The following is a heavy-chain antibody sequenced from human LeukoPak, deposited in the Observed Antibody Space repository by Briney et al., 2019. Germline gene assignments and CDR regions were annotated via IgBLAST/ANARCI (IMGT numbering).Heavy chain of an antibody. D-gene: IGHD2-15*01. Sequence: PSETLSLTCTVSGGSISSGGDYWSWIGQHPGRGLEWIAYIHNGGTTYYNPSLKSRATISLDTSQNQFSLKLTSVTAADTAVYYCARRSPEKSLAAAFDYWGQGTLVTVSS. V-gene: IGHV4-31*03. CDR2: IHNGGTT. CDR1: GGSISSGGDY. CDR3: ARRSPEKSLAAAFDY. J-gene: IGHJ4*02.